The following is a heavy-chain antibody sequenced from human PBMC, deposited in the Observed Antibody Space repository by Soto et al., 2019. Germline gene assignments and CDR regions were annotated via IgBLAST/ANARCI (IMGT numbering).Heavy chain of an antibody. Sequence: SLRLSCAASGFTFSSYAMSWVRQAPGKGLEWVSAISGSGGSTYYADSVKGRFTISRDNSKNTLYLQMNSLRAEDTAVYYCANSIVVVVAATPGVAWFDPWGQGTLVTVSS. CDR2: ISGSGGST. CDR3: ANSIVVVVAATPGVAWFDP. D-gene: IGHD2-15*01. V-gene: IGHV3-23*01. CDR1: GFTFSSYA. J-gene: IGHJ5*02.